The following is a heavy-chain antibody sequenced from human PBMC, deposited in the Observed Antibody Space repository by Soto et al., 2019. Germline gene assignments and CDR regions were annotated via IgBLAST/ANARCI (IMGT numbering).Heavy chain of an antibody. CDR2: ISSSGSTI. D-gene: IGHD5-18*01. J-gene: IGHJ4*02. V-gene: IGHV3-11*01. CDR1: GFTFSDYY. CDR3: AREWIQLWAFDY. Sequence: GGSLRLSCAASGFTFSDYYMSWIRQAPGKGLEWVSYISSSGSTIYYADSVKGRFTISRDNAKNSLYLQMDSLRAEDTAVYYCAREWIQLWAFDYWGQGTLVTVSS.